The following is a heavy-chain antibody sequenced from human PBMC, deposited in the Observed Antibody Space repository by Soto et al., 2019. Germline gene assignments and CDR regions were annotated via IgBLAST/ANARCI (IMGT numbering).Heavy chain of an antibody. Sequence: SETLSLTCTVSGGSISSGGYYWSWIRQHPGKGLEWIGYIYYSGSTYYNPSLKSRVTISVDTSKNQFSLKLSSVTAADTAVYYCARVYREEGISGSYRFDYWGQGNLVTVSS. J-gene: IGHJ4*02. CDR1: GGSISSGGYY. D-gene: IGHD3-10*01. CDR3: ARVYREEGISGSYRFDY. CDR2: IYYSGST. V-gene: IGHV4-31*03.